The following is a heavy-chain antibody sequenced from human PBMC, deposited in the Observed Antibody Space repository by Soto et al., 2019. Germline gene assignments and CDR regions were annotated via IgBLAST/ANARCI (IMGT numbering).Heavy chain of an antibody. Sequence: GGSLRLSCAASGFTFSSYGMHWVRQAPGKGLEWVAVISYDGSNKYYADSVKGRFTISRDNSKNTLYLQMNSLRAEDTAVYYCAKEIAAAGTSYYYGMDVWGQGTTVTVSS. V-gene: IGHV3-30*18. CDR2: ISYDGSNK. D-gene: IGHD6-13*01. J-gene: IGHJ6*02. CDR1: GFTFSSYG. CDR3: AKEIAAAGTSYYYGMDV.